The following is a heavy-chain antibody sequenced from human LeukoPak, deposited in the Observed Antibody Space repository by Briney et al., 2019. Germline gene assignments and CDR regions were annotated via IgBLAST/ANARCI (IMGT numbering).Heavy chain of an antibody. CDR2: INPNSGGT. J-gene: IGHJ5*02. CDR3: ARDRRYCSSTSCANWFDP. CDR1: GYTFTGYY. V-gene: IGHV1-2*02. Sequence: ASVKVSCKASGYTFTGYYMHWVRQAPGQGLEWMGWINPNSGGTNYAQKFQGRVTMTRDTSISTAYMELSRLRSDDTAVYYCARDRRYCSSTSCANWFDPWGQGTLVTVSS. D-gene: IGHD2-2*01.